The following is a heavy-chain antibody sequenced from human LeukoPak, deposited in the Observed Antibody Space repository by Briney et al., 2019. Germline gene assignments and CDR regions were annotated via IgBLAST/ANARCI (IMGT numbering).Heavy chain of an antibody. CDR2: ISSSGSTK. D-gene: IGHD3-22*01. CDR3: ARGLGGYDY. Sequence: GGSLRLSCAASGFTFSDYYMGWIRQAPGKGLEWVSYISSSGSTKYYVDSVKGRFTISRDNAKNSLDLQMNSLRAEDTAVYYCARGLGGYDYWGQGTLVTVSS. CDR1: GFTFSDYY. J-gene: IGHJ4*02. V-gene: IGHV3-11*01.